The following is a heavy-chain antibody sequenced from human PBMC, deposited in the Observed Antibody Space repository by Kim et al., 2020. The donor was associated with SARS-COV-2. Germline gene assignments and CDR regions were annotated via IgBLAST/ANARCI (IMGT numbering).Heavy chain of an antibody. J-gene: IGHJ4*02. CDR1: GGSFSGYY. CDR2: INHSGST. V-gene: IGHV4-34*01. Sequence: SETLSLTCAVYGGSFSGYYWSWIRQPPGKGLEWIGEINHSGSTNYNPSLKSRVTISVDTSKNQFSLQLSSVTAADTAVYYCARVRDRRRITMVRAPNFFDYWGQGTLVTVSS. D-gene: IGHD3-10*01. CDR3: ARVRDRRRITMVRAPNFFDY.